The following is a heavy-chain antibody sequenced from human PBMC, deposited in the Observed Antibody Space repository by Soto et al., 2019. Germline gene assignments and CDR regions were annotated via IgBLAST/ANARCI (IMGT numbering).Heavy chain of an antibody. Sequence: GGSLRLSCAASGFTFSSYGMHWVRQAPGKGLEWVAVISYDGSNKYYADSVKGRFTISRDNSKNTLYLQMNSLRAEDTAVYYCAKLPFMVRGDPYHPAPDFDYWGQGTLVTVSS. D-gene: IGHD3-10*01. CDR2: ISYDGSNK. J-gene: IGHJ4*02. CDR3: AKLPFMVRGDPYHPAPDFDY. V-gene: IGHV3-30*18. CDR1: GFTFSSYG.